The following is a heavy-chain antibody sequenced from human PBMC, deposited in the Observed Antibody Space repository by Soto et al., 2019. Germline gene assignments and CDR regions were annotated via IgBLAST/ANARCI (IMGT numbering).Heavy chain of an antibody. Sequence: SETLSLTCTVSGGSISSYYWIWIRQPPGKGLEWIGYIYYSGSTNYNPSLKSRVTISVDTSKNQFSLKLNSVTAADTAVYYCARGEEYDILTGYYINWFDPWGQGTLVTVSS. D-gene: IGHD3-9*01. J-gene: IGHJ5*02. CDR3: ARGEEYDILTGYYINWFDP. CDR1: GGSISSYY. CDR2: IYYSGST. V-gene: IGHV4-59*01.